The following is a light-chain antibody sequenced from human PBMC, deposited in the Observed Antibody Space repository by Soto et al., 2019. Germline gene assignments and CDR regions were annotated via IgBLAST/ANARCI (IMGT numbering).Light chain of an antibody. J-gene: IGKJ4*01. CDR3: QQYNSFSLT. CDR1: QIVSSR. Sequence: DIHMTQSPSTLSASVGDRVTITCXASQIVSSRLAWYQQKPGKAPKVLIYDASSLNIGVPSRFXGSGSETDFTLTISSLQPEDFAIYYCQQYNSFSLTFGGGTKVEIK. V-gene: IGKV1-5*01. CDR2: DAS.